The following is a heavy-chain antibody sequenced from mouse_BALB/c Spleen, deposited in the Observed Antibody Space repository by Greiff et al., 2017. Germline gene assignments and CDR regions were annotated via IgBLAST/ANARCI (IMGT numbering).Heavy chain of an antibody. D-gene: IGHD3-2*02. V-gene: IGHV1-61*01. CDR2: IDPSDSET. CDR1: GYTFTRYW. J-gene: IGHJ2*01. Sequence: QVQLKRPGAELVRPGSSVKLSCKASGYTFTRYWRNWVKQRPGQGLEWIGMIDPSDSETHYNQMFKDKAKLTVDKSSSTAYMQLSSLTSEDSAVYYCAREGRGYYFDYWGQGTTLTVSS. CDR3: AREGRGYYFDY.